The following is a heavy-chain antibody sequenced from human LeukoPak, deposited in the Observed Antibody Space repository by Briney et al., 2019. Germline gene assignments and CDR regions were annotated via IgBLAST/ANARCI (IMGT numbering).Heavy chain of an antibody. CDR1: GFTFSNAW. CDR3: ARDRGVRGVYYHYMDV. CDR2: ISSSGSTI. J-gene: IGHJ6*03. D-gene: IGHD3-10*01. Sequence: GGSLRLSCAASGFTFSNAWMSWVRQAPGKGLEWVSYISSSGSTIYYADSVKGRFTISRDNAKNSLYLQMNSLRAEDTAVYYCARDRGVRGVYYHYMDVWGKGTTVTISS. V-gene: IGHV3-11*01.